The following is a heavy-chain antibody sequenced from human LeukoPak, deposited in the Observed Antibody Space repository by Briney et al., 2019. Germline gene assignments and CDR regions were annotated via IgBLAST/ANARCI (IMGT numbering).Heavy chain of an antibody. D-gene: IGHD3-10*01. J-gene: IGHJ4*02. CDR2: IYYSGST. Sequence: SETLSLTCTVSGGSISSYYWSWIRQPPGKGLEWIGYIYYSGSTNYNPSLKSRVTISVDTSKNQFSLKLSSVTAADTAVYYCARGPFGRGVTGGXIDYWGQGTLVTVSS. CDR1: GGSISSYY. V-gene: IGHV4-59*01. CDR3: ARGPFGRGVTGGXIDY.